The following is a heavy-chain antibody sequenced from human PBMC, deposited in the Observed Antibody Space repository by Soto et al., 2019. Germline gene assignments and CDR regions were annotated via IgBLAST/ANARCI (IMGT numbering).Heavy chain of an antibody. CDR2: ISGYNGDT. V-gene: IGHV1-18*01. CDR1: GYTFTSYG. D-gene: IGHD6-13*01. CDR3: ARAPQTVAGAGIWY. Sequence: ASVKVSCKASGYTFTSYGISWVRQAPGQGLEWMGLISGYNGDTNYAQKYQGRVTMTTDTSTSTAYMELRSLRSDDTAVYYCARAPQTVAGAGIWYWGQGTLVTFSS. J-gene: IGHJ4*02.